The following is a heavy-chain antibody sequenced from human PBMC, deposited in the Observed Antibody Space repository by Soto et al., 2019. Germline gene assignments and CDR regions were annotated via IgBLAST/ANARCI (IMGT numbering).Heavy chain of an antibody. CDR2: IGSRSSYI. D-gene: IGHD5-12*01. CDR3: ARDRYGDYVFDS. Sequence: GGSLRLSCAASGFTFSSYTMNWVRRAPGKGLEWVSSIGSRSSYIYYADSVKGRFTISRDNAESSLYLQMNSLRDDDTALYYCARDRYGDYVFDSWGQGTLVTVSS. V-gene: IGHV3-21*01. J-gene: IGHJ4*02. CDR1: GFTFSSYT.